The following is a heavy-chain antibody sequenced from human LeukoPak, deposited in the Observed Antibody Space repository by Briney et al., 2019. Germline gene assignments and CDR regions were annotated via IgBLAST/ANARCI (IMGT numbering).Heavy chain of an antibody. D-gene: IGHD6-19*01. V-gene: IGHV3-23*01. J-gene: IGHJ4*02. CDR3: AHVSGLYSSGWAFDY. CDR2: ISGSGGST. Sequence: GGSLRLSCAASGFSFSDYYMSWIRQAPGKGLEWVSAISGSGGSTYYADSVKGRFTISRDNSKNTLYLQMNSLRAEDTAVYYCAHVSGLYSSGWAFDYWGQGTLVTVSS. CDR1: GFSFSDYY.